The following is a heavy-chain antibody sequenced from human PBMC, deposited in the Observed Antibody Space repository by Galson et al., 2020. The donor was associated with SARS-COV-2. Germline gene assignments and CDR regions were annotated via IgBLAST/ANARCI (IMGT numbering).Heavy chain of an antibody. CDR3: ARDHSGSYKYGMDV. Sequence: GGSLRLSCAASGFTFSSYAMHWVRQAPGKGLEWVAVISYDGSNKYYADSVKGRFTISRDNSKNTLYLQMNSLRAEDTAVYYCARDHSGSYKYGMDVWGQGTTVTVSS. J-gene: IGHJ6*02. CDR2: ISYDGSNK. D-gene: IGHD1-26*01. V-gene: IGHV3-30-3*01. CDR1: GFTFSSYA.